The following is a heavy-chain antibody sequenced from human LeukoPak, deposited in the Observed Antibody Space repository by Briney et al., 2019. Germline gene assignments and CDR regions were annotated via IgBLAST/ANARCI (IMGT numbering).Heavy chain of an antibody. D-gene: IGHD5-24*01. CDR3: AKGRGKDGQNLFDY. CDR2: ISYDARSD. CDR1: GFTFSNYG. J-gene: IGHJ4*02. Sequence: GGSLRLSCVTSGFTFSNYGMHWVRQVPGKGLEWVAVISYDARSDFHVDSVKGRFTISRDNSKNTLFLQIDNLRVDDTAVYYCAKGRGKDGQNLFDYWGQGTLITVSS. V-gene: IGHV3-30*05.